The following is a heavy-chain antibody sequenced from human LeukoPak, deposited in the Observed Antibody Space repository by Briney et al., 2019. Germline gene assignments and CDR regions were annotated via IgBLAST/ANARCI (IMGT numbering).Heavy chain of an antibody. CDR1: GYTFTSYD. CDR3: ARDNSVGDTAWWFDP. Sequence: ASVKVSCKASGYTFTSYDTNWVRQATGQGLEWMGIINPSGGSTSYAQKFQGRVTMTRDMSTSTDYMELSSLRSEDTAVYYCARDNSVGDTAWWFDPWGQGTLVTVSS. J-gene: IGHJ5*02. V-gene: IGHV1-46*01. CDR2: INPSGGST. D-gene: IGHD1-26*01.